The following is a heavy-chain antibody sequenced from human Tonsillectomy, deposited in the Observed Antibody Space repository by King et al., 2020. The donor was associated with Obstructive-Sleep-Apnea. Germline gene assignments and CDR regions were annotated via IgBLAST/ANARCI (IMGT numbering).Heavy chain of an antibody. Sequence: VQLVESGGDLVQPGGALRISCAASGFTFISYWMSWVRLAPGEGLEGVANLKQDGSVKYYVEPLKGRFTISRDNAKNSLYLQMNSLRAEDTAVYYCARASKGSSNDYWGQGTLVTVSS. CDR3: ARASKGSSNDY. D-gene: IGHD6-13*01. V-gene: IGHV3-7*01. J-gene: IGHJ4*02. CDR1: GFTFISYW. CDR2: LKQDGSVK.